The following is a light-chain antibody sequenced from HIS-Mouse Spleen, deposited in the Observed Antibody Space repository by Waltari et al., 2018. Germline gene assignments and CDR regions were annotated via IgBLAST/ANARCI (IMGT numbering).Light chain of an antibody. CDR1: ALPKKS. CDR3: YSTDSSGNHRV. V-gene: IGLV3-10*01. Sequence: SYELTQPPSVSVSPGQTARITCAGAALPKKSAYWYPQKSGQAPVLVIYEDSKRPSGIPERFSGSSSGTMATLTISGAQVEDEADYYCYSTDSSGNHRVFGGGTKLTVL. CDR2: EDS. J-gene: IGLJ2*01.